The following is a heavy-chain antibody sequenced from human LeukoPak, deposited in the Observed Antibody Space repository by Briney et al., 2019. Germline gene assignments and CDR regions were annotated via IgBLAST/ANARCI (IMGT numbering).Heavy chain of an antibody. CDR1: GYTFTSYG. Sequence: ASVKVSCKASGYTFTSYGISWVRQAPGQGLEWMGWISAYNGNTNYAQKLQGRVTMTTDTSTSTAYMELRSLRSDDTAVYYCARVNPGTPVSDNWFDPWGQGILVTVSS. CDR2: ISAYNGNT. CDR3: ARVNPGTPVSDNWFDP. J-gene: IGHJ5*02. V-gene: IGHV1-18*01. D-gene: IGHD4-11*01.